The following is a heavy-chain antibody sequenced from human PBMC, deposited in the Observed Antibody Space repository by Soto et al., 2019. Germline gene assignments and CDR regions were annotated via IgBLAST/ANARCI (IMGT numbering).Heavy chain of an antibody. V-gene: IGHV4-4*02. CDR1: GGSISSSNW. CDR3: ARDRRGSGYYFTFDY. J-gene: IGHJ4*02. Sequence: SETLSLTCAVSGGSISSSNWWSWVRQPPGKGLGWIGEIYHSGSTNYNPSLKSRVTISVDKSKNQFSLKLSSVTAADTAVYYCARDRRGSGYYFTFDYWGQGTLVTVSS. D-gene: IGHD3-22*01. CDR2: IYHSGST.